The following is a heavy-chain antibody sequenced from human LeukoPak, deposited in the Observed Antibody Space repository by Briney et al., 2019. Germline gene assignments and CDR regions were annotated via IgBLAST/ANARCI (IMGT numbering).Heavy chain of an antibody. V-gene: IGHV3-33*01. Sequence: PGGSLRLSCAASGFTFGSSGMHWVRQAPGKGPEWVAVIWYDGSNKYYAHSVKGRFTISRDNSKNTLYLQMNSLRAEDTALYYCARGPSAGGGNYLENWGQGTLVTVSS. D-gene: IGHD4-23*01. CDR3: ARGPSAGGGNYLEN. CDR1: GFTFGSSG. CDR2: IWYDGSNK. J-gene: IGHJ4*02.